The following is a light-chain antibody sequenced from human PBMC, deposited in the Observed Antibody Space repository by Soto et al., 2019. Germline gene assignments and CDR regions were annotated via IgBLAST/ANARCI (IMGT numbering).Light chain of an antibody. Sequence: SYELTQAPSVSVAPGQTARITCGGNNIAIKSVHWYQQKPGPAPVLVVYDDGDRPSGIPERFSGSTSGNTATLTVPRVAAGDEGYNPCRVLDSSSDHRVVFGGGTKLTVL. CDR3: RVLDSSSDHRVV. V-gene: IGLV3-21*02. J-gene: IGLJ2*01. CDR1: NIAIKS. CDR2: DDG.